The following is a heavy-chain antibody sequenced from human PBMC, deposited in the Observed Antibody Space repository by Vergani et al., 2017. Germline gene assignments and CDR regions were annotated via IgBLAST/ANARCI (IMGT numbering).Heavy chain of an antibody. J-gene: IGHJ4*02. CDR1: GFPFSSYS. Sequence: VQLVESGGGLVQPGGSLRLSCAASGFPFSSYSMNWVRQAPGKGLEWVAVIWYDGSNKYYADSVKGRFTISRDNSKNTLYLQMNSLRAEDTAVYYCARDLKGSGWYKDFGYWGQGSLVTVSS. CDR2: IWYDGSNK. D-gene: IGHD6-19*01. CDR3: ARDLKGSGWYKDFGY. V-gene: IGHV3-33*08.